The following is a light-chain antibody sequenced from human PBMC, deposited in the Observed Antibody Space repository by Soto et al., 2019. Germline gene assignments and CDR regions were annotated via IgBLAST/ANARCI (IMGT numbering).Light chain of an antibody. CDR2: DVS. CDR1: SSDVGGYNY. CDR3: SSYTSSSTLLSV. V-gene: IGLV2-14*01. J-gene: IGLJ1*01. Sequence: QSALTQPASVSGSPGQSITISCTGTSSDVGGYNYVSWYQQHPGKAPKLMIYDVSNRSSGVSNRFSGSKSGNTASLTISGLQAEDGADYYCSSYTSSSTLLSVFGTGTQLTV.